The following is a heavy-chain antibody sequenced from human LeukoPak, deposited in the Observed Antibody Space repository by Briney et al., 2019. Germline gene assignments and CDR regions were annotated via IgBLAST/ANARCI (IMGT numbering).Heavy chain of an antibody. CDR1: GGTFSSYA. Sequence: ASVKVSCKASGGTFSSYAIGWVRQAPGQGLEWMGSMNPNSGNTGYEQKFQGRVTMTRNTSISTAYMELSSLRSEDTAVYYCARGDYWGQGTLVTVSS. J-gene: IGHJ4*02. CDR2: MNPNSGNT. CDR3: ARGDY. V-gene: IGHV1-8*02.